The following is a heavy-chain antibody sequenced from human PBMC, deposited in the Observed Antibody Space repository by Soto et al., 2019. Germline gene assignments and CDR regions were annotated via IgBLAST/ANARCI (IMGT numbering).Heavy chain of an antibody. CDR2: ISGSGGST. Sequence: EVQLLESGGGLVQPGGSLRLSCAASGFTFSSYAMSWVRQAPGKGLEWVSAISGSGGSTYYADSVKGRFTISRDNSKNTLYLQMNRLRAEDTAVYYCAKDVGITIFGVVAPFHYWGQGTLVTVSS. J-gene: IGHJ4*02. V-gene: IGHV3-23*01. CDR1: GFTFSSYA. D-gene: IGHD3-3*01. CDR3: AKDVGITIFGVVAPFHY.